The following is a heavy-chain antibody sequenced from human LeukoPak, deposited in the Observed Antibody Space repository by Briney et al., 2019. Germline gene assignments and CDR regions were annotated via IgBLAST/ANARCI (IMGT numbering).Heavy chain of an antibody. D-gene: IGHD3-22*01. J-gene: IGHJ4*02. Sequence: GGSLRLSCAASGFTFSSYGMHWVRQAPGKGLEWVAFIRYDGSNKYYADSVKGRFTISRDNSKNTLYLQMNSLRAEDTAVYYCAKVLRYYYDSSGFDYWGQGTLVTVSS. CDR3: AKVLRYYYDSSGFDY. CDR1: GFTFSSYG. V-gene: IGHV3-30*02. CDR2: IRYDGSNK.